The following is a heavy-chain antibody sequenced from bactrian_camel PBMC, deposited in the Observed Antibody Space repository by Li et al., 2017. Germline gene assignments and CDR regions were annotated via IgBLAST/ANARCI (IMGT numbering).Heavy chain of an antibody. Sequence: HVQLVESGGGSVLAGGSLKLSCVASGDTYGTFCMGWFRQAPGKQREGVAAIDSEGRTIYTDSVKGRFTISRDNAKNTLYLQMNSLKPEDTATYYCARGSSAYCDSDYWRKSALFTCWGLGTQVTVS. J-gene: IGHJ4*01. D-gene: IGHD1*01. CDR1: GDTYGTFC. V-gene: IGHV3S53*01. CDR2: IDSEGRT. CDR3: ARGSSAYCDSDYWRKSALFTC.